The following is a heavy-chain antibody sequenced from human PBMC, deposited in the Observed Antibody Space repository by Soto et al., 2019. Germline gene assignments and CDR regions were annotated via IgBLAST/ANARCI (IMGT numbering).Heavy chain of an antibody. CDR3: ARTGYCSGGSCTYFDY. Sequence: ASVKVSCKASGYTFTGYYMHWVRQAPGQGLEWMGWINPNSGGTNYAQKFQGWVTMTRDTSISTAYMELSRLRSDDTAVYYCARTGYCSGGSCTYFDYWGQGTLVTVSS. CDR2: INPNSGGT. D-gene: IGHD2-15*01. CDR1: GYTFTGYY. J-gene: IGHJ4*02. V-gene: IGHV1-2*04.